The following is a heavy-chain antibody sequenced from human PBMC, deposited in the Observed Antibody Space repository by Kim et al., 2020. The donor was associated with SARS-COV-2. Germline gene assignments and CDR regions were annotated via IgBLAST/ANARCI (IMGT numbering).Heavy chain of an antibody. J-gene: IGHJ3*02. V-gene: IGHV3-7*03. CDR1: GFTFSTYW. Sequence: GGSLRLSCTASGFTFSTYWMTWVRQAPGKGLEWVANIKQDGSDKYYVDSVKGRFTISRDNAKNSLYLQMISLRAEDTAVYYCARDWSGAFDIWGQGTMVTVSS. CDR3: ARDWSGAFDI. CDR2: IKQDGSDK.